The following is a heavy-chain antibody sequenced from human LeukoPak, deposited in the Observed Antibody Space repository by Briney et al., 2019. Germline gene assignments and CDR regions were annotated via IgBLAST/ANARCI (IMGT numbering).Heavy chain of an antibody. J-gene: IGHJ4*02. CDR1: GGSFSGYY. D-gene: IGHD1-26*01. V-gene: IGHV4-34*01. CDR2: INHSGST. Sequence: PSETLSITCAVYGGSFSGYYWSWIRQPPGKGLEWIGEINHSGSTNYNPSLKSRVTISVDTSKNQFSLQLSSVTAADTAVYYCAGRVGASIWTGMHFWGQGTLVTVSS. CDR3: AGRVGASIWTGMHF.